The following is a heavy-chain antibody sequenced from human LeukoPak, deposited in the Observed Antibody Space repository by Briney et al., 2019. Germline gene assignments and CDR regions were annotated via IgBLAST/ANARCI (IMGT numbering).Heavy chain of an antibody. CDR2: IKGDGSVQ. CDR3: ARDCGGGSCYGPYDAFDI. CDR1: GFTFSTSW. V-gene: IGHV3-7*01. D-gene: IGHD2-15*01. Sequence: PGGSLRLSCVASGFTFSTSWMNWVRQAPGKGLEWVANIKGDGSVQSYVDSVKGRFTISRDNAKNSLFLQMNNLRAEDTAVYYCARDCGGGSCYGPYDAFDIWGQGTMVTVSS. J-gene: IGHJ3*02.